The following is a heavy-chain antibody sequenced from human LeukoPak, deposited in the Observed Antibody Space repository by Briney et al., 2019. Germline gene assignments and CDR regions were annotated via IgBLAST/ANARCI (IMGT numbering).Heavy chain of an antibody. CDR3: ARGHVPGSTRHWDF. J-gene: IGHJ4*02. Sequence: GGSLRLSCTASGFSFSYYSMHWVRQAPGKGLVWVARIRGDENEIDYADSVKGRFTISRDNAKNTLYLQMNSLRVEDTAVYFCARGHVPGSTRHWDFWGQGTLVTVSS. D-gene: IGHD3-10*01. CDR2: IRGDENEI. V-gene: IGHV3-74*01. CDR1: GFSFSYYS.